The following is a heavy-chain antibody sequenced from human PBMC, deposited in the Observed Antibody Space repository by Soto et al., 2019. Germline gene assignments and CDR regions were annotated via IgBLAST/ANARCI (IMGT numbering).Heavy chain of an antibody. Sequence: GASVKVSCKASGYTFTSYDINWVRQATGQGLEWMGWMNPNSGNTGYAQKFQGRVTMTRNTSISTAYMELSSLRSEDTAVYYCARYSSGGAPYAFDIWGQGTMVTVSS. J-gene: IGHJ3*02. D-gene: IGHD6-19*01. CDR3: ARYSSGGAPYAFDI. CDR2: MNPNSGNT. V-gene: IGHV1-8*01. CDR1: GYTFTSYD.